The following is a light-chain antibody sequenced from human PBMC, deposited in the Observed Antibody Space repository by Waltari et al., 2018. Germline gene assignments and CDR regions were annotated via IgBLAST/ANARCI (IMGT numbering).Light chain of an antibody. Sequence: QSALTQPASVSGSPGQSITIFCTGTKSDVGFYNYVSWYQQHPGKAPKVIIYDVSQRPSGISNRFSGSKSGNTASLTISGLQADDGADYYCKSYTGTGSWVFGGGTKLTVL. J-gene: IGLJ3*02. CDR3: KSYTGTGSWV. V-gene: IGLV2-14*03. CDR1: KSDVGFYNY. CDR2: DVS.